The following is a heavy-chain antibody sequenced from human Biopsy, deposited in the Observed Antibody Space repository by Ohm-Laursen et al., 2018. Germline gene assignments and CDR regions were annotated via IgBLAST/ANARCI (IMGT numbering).Heavy chain of an antibody. Sequence: ASVKVSCKTSGYTFTSYDINWVRQATGQGLEWMGWMNPNSGNTDYAQKFQGRVTMTRNASISTAYMELNSLRSEDTAVYYCARGSFWFGGNYYYYGMDVWGQGTTVTVSS. CDR3: ARGSFWFGGNYYYYGMDV. CDR1: GYTFTSYD. J-gene: IGHJ6*02. CDR2: MNPNSGNT. V-gene: IGHV1-8*01. D-gene: IGHD3-10*01.